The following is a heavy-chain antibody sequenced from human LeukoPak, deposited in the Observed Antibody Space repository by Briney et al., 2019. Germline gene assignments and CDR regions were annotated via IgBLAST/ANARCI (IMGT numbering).Heavy chain of an antibody. D-gene: IGHD6-6*01. CDR3: ARDRSSSSYNY. V-gene: IGHV3-21*01. CDR1: GFTFDDYG. Sequence: PGGSLRLSCAASGFTFDDYGMSWVRQAPGKGLEWVSSISSSSGYIYYADSVKGRFTISRDNAKNSLYLQMNSLRAEDTAVYYCARDRSSSSYNYWGQGTLVTVSS. J-gene: IGHJ4*02. CDR2: ISSSSGYI.